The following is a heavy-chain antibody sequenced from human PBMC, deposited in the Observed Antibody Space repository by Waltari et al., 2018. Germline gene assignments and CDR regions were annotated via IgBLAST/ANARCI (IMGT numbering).Heavy chain of an antibody. CDR3: ASSINCGGDGFGAECVQH. Sequence: QVQLQESGPGLVKPSDTLSLACTGPGGSSSSYYWSWIRQPAGKGLEWIGRIHTSASTHYNPALKSRGTMSVNTNKNQFSLKQSSVTAAETAVYCCASSINCGGDGFGAECVQHWGQGTLVTVSS. V-gene: IGHV4-4*07. J-gene: IGHJ1*01. D-gene: IGHD2-21*01. CDR1: GGSSSSYY. CDR2: IHTSAST.